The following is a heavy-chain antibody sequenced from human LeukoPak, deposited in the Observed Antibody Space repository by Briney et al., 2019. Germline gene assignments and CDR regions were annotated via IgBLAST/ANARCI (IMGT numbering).Heavy chain of an antibody. J-gene: IGHJ4*02. Sequence: SETLSLTCTVSGGSISSYYWSWVRQPPGKGLEYIGYIYYSGGTNYNPSLTSRVTISVDTTKNQFSLKLSSVTAAATAVYSCARGPGRLPDYWGQGTLVTVSS. CDR3: ARGPGRLPDY. V-gene: IGHV4-59*01. CDR1: GGSISSYY. CDR2: IYYSGGT.